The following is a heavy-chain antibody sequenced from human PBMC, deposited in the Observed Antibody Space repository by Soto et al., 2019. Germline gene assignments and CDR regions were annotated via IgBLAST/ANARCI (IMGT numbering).Heavy chain of an antibody. Sequence: SETLSLTCTVSGGSISTGGYYWSWIRQYPGKGLEWLGYIDDSGYTFYNPSLQSRLTLSMDTSKNQFSLKLSSATAADTAVYFCARKQAGFFYGIDYWGQGTLVTVPS. V-gene: IGHV4-31*03. CDR1: GGSISTGGYY. D-gene: IGHD3-3*01. CDR3: ARKQAGFFYGIDY. J-gene: IGHJ4*02. CDR2: IDDSGYT.